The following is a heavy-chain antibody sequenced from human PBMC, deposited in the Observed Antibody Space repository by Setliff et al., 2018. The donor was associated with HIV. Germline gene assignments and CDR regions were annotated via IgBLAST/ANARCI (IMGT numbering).Heavy chain of an antibody. CDR3: ARRVGDDYDSHAV. V-gene: IGHV4-59*08. CDR1: GGSISSYY. D-gene: IGHD3-22*01. Sequence: SETLSLTCTVSGGSISSYYWSWIRQPPGKGLEWIGEINHSGSTDYNPSLKSRVTISVDTSKNQFSLKLSSVTAADTAVYYCARRVGDDYDSHAVWGKGTTVTVSS. CDR2: INHSGST. J-gene: IGHJ6*04.